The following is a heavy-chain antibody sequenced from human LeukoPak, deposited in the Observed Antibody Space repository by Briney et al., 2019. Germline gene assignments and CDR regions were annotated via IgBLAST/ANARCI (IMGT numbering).Heavy chain of an antibody. Sequence: QPGGSLRLSCAASGFTFSNYWMHWVRQAPGKGLVWVSRINTDGTITNYADSVKGRFTISRDNAKNTLYLQMNSLRFEDTAVYYCTKDLTGPLDYWGQGTLVTVSS. CDR2: INTDGTIT. J-gene: IGHJ4*02. V-gene: IGHV3-74*01. CDR1: GFTFSNYW. D-gene: IGHD1-20*01. CDR3: TKDLTGPLDY.